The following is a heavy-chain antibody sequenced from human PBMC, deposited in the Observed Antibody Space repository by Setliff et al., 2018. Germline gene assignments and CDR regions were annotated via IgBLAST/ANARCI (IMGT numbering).Heavy chain of an antibody. V-gene: IGHV4-34*01. Sequence: PSETLSLTCAVYGESFSGYFWSWIRQTPEKGLEWIGEISHSGNTNYNPSFKSRVTISIDTSKNQFSLKLNSVTAADTAVYFCARVLVLGYNWFDPWGQGTLVTVSS. J-gene: IGHJ5*02. CDR1: GESFSGYF. CDR3: ARVLVLGYNWFDP. CDR2: ISHSGNT. D-gene: IGHD3-10*01.